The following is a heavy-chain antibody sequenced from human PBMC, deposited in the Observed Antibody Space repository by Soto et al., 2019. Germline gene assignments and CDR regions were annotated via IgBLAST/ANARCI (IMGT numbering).Heavy chain of an antibody. Sequence: SETLSLTCTVSGGSISSSSYYWGWIRQPPGKGLQWIGSIYYSGSTYYNPSRKSRVTISVDKSKNQFSMKLSSVTAAVTVVYYCARPYFYETSCYFRPSDSFDIWGPGTMVTVSS. CDR2: IYYSGST. CDR3: ARPYFYETSCYFRPSDSFDI. D-gene: IGHD3-22*01. CDR1: GGSISSSSYY. J-gene: IGHJ3*02. V-gene: IGHV4-39*01.